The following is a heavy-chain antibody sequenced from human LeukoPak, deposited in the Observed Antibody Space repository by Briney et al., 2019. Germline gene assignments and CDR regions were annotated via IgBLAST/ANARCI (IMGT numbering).Heavy chain of an antibody. D-gene: IGHD4/OR15-4a*01. Sequence: PGGSLRLSCAASGFTFSSYAMSWVRQAPGKGLEWVSAISGSGGSTYYADSVKGRFTISRDNSKNTLYLQMNSLRAKDTAVYYCAKDGATYGGYYYYYYMDVWGKGTTVTVSS. CDR1: GFTFSSYA. J-gene: IGHJ6*03. CDR3: AKDGATYGGYYYYYYMDV. CDR2: ISGSGGST. V-gene: IGHV3-23*01.